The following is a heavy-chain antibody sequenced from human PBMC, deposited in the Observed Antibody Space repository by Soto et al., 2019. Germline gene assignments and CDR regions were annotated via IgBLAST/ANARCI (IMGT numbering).Heavy chain of an antibody. Sequence: ASETLSLTCTVSGGSISTYYWSWIRQPPGKGLEWIGYIYYSGSTSYNPSLKSRVTISVDTSKNQFSLKLRSVTAAGTAVYYCARDRSSRSDQVYGIDVWSQGTTV. V-gene: IGHV4-59*01. CDR3: ARDRSSRSDQVYGIDV. J-gene: IGHJ6*02. CDR2: IYYSGST. D-gene: IGHD6-19*01. CDR1: GGSISTYY.